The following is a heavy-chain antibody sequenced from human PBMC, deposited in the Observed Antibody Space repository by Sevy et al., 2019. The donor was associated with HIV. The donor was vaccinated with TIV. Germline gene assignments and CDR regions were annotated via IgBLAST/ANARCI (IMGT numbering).Heavy chain of an antibody. J-gene: IGHJ5*02. CDR3: ARERVYCSGGSCKPGGWFDP. Sequence: ASVKVSCKASGYTFTGYYMHWVRQAPGQGLEWMGWINPNSGGTNYAQKFQGRVTMTRSTSISTAYMELSRLRSDDTAVYYCARERVYCSGGSCKPGGWFDPWGQGTLVTVSS. CDR2: INPNSGGT. V-gene: IGHV1-2*02. CDR1: GYTFTGYY. D-gene: IGHD2-15*01.